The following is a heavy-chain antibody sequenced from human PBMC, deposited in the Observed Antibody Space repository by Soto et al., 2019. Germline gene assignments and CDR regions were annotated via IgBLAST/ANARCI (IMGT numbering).Heavy chain of an antibody. D-gene: IGHD1-7*01. CDR3: ARDAEELLVLYYVPY. Sequence: QVQLVQSGADVRKPGASVRLSCKASGYTFTNYALHWLRQAPGQSLEWIGWINAANCDTKYSQKFRDRVTITRHTSANIAYMALSSLRSDDTAGYYCARDAEELLVLYYVPYRGQGAEVSVSS. CDR2: INAANCDT. CDR1: GYTFTNYA. V-gene: IGHV1-3*01. J-gene: IGHJ4*02.